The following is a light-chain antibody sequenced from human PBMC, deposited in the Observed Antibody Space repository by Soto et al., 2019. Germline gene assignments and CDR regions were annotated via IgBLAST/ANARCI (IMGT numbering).Light chain of an antibody. CDR2: DVS. V-gene: IGKV3-11*01. CDR1: QSISTY. Sequence: EIVLTQSPATLSLSPGEIATLSCRASQSISTYLAWYQQKPGQAPRLLIYDVSKRAAGVPARFSGSGSGTDFTLTISSLEPEDFAVYYCQTRSNWPPGLTFGGGTKVEI. J-gene: IGKJ4*01. CDR3: QTRSNWPPGLT.